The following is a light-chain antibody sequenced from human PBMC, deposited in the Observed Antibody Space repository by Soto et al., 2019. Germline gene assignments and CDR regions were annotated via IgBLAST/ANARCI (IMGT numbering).Light chain of an antibody. Sequence: DIQMTQSPDSLAVSLGERATINCKSSQSVLYSSNNKNYLAWYQQKPGQPPKLLIYWASTRESGVPDRFSGSGSGTDFTLTISSLQAEDLAVYYCQQYYSTPYTFGQGTKLEIK. J-gene: IGKJ2*01. V-gene: IGKV4-1*01. CDR1: QSVLYSSNNKNY. CDR3: QQYYSTPYT. CDR2: WAS.